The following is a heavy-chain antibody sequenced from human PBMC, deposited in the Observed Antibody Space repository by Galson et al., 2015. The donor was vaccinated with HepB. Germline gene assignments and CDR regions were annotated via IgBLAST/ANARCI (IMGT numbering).Heavy chain of an antibody. D-gene: IGHD1-26*01. CDR3: ARDVSGSYYEDY. Sequence: SLRLSCAASGFTFSSYSMNWVRQAPGKGLEWVSSISSSSSYIYYADSVKGRFTISRDNAKNSLYLQMNSLRAEDTAVYYCARDVSGSYYEDYWGQGTLVTVSS. V-gene: IGHV3-21*01. CDR2: ISSSSSYI. CDR1: GFTFSSYS. J-gene: IGHJ4*02.